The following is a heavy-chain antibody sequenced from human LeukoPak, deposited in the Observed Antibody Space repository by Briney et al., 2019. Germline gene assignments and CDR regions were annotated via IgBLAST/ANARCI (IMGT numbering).Heavy chain of an antibody. CDR2: IYTSGST. J-gene: IGHJ4*02. V-gene: IGHV4-61*02. CDR3: ASASALAGDY. Sequence: PSETLSLTCTVSGGSISSGSYYWTWIRQPAGKGLEWIGRIYTSGSTNYNPSLKSRVTISVDTSKSQFSLKLSSVTAADTAVYYCASASALAGDYWGQGTLVTVSS. D-gene: IGHD6-19*01. CDR1: GGSISSGSYY.